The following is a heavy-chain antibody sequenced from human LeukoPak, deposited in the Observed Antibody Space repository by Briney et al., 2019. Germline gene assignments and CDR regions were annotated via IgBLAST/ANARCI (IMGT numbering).Heavy chain of an antibody. V-gene: IGHV1-2*02. J-gene: IGHJ4*02. CDR2: INPNSGGT. CDR1: GYSFSDYY. CDR3: AREGALVVASAGDY. D-gene: IGHD3-22*01. Sequence: ASVRVSCKASGYSFSDYYMQWLRQAPGQGLEWMGWINPNSGGTNYAQKFQGRVTMTRDTSINTAYMDLSRLTSDDTAVYYCAREGALVVASAGDYWGQGTLVTVSS.